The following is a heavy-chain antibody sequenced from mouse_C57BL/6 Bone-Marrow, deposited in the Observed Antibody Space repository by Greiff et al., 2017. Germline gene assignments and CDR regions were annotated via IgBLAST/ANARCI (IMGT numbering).Heavy chain of an antibody. CDR3: ARSDGYYGFAY. CDR1: GYTFTNYW. Sequence: QVQLKQSGAELVRPGTSVKMSCKASGYTFTNYWIGWAKQRPGHGLEWIGDIYPGGGYTNYNEKFKGKATLTADKSSSTAYMQFSSLTSEDSAIYYCARSDGYYGFAYWGQGTLVTVSA. CDR2: IYPGGGYT. D-gene: IGHD2-3*01. V-gene: IGHV1-63*01. J-gene: IGHJ3*01.